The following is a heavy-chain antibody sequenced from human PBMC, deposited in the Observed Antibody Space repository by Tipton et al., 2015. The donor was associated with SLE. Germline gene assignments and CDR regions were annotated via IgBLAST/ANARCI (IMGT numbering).Heavy chain of an antibody. CDR1: GGSISSGGYY. Sequence: TLSLTCTVSGGSISSGGYYWSWIRQHPGKGLEWIGYIYYSGSTNYNPSLKSRVTISVDTSKNQFSLKLSSVTAADTAVYYCAREAATVNHDAFDIWGQGTMVTVSS. V-gene: IGHV4-61*08. CDR3: AREAATVNHDAFDI. D-gene: IGHD4-17*01. CDR2: IYYSGST. J-gene: IGHJ3*02.